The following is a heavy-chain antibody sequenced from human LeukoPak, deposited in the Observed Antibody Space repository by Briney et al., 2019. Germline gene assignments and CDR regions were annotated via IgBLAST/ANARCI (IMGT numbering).Heavy chain of an antibody. CDR3: ASGDCSGTSCYFDY. D-gene: IGHD2-2*03. J-gene: IGHJ4*02. Sequence: SETLSLTCTVSGGSITSYYWSWIRQPPGKGLEYLGYGYYSGITNYNPSLKSRVTISVDTSKKQFSLSLSSVTAADTAIYYCASGDCSGTSCYFDYWDQGTLVTVSS. CDR2: GYYSGIT. CDR1: GGSITSYY. V-gene: IGHV4-59*01.